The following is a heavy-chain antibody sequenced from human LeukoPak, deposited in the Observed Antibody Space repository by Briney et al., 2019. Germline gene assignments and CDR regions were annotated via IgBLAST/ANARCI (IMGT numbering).Heavy chain of an antibody. J-gene: IGHJ5*02. V-gene: IGHV3-21*01. Sequence: GGSLRLSCAASGFTFSSYSMNWVRQAPGKGLEWVSSISSSSSYIYYADSVKGRFTISRDNAKNSLYLQMNSLRAEDTAVYYCARDINSYYDFWSGDSNWFDPWGQGTLVTVSS. CDR2: ISSSSSYI. CDR1: GFTFSSYS. CDR3: ARDINSYYDFWSGDSNWFDP. D-gene: IGHD3-3*01.